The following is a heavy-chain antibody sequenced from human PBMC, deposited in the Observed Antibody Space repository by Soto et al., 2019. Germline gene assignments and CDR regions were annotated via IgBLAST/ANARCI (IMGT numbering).Heavy chain of an antibody. V-gene: IGHV4-59*08. CDR3: ARHPDYPGKHQNAFDI. J-gene: IGHJ3*02. CDR2: IYYSGST. D-gene: IGHD2-21*01. CDR1: GGSISSYY. Sequence: SETLSLTCTVSGGSISSYYWSWIRQPPGKGLEWIGYIYYSGSTNYNPSLKSRVTISVDTSKNQFSLKLSSVTAADPAVYYCARHPDYPGKHQNAFDIWGQGTMVTVS.